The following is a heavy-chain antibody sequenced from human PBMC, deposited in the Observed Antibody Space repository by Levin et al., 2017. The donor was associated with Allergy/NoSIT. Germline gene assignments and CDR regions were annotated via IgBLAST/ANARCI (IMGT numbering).Heavy chain of an antibody. Sequence: SLKISCAASGFTFDDYAMHWVRQAPGKGLEWVSGISWNSGSIGYADSVKGRFTISRDNAKNSLYLQMNSLRAEDTALYYCAKDVGAAAGTGGYFDYWGQGTLVTVSS. V-gene: IGHV3-9*01. CDR1: GFTFDDYA. CDR3: AKDVGAAAGTGGYFDY. CDR2: ISWNSGSI. D-gene: IGHD6-13*01. J-gene: IGHJ4*02.